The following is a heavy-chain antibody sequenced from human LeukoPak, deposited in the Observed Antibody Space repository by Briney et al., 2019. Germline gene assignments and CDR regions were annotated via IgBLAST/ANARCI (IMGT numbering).Heavy chain of an antibody. CDR3: ARDWYEEPPGEHDAFDI. CDR1: GYTFTSYG. CDR2: IIPIFGTA. Sequence: GASVKVSCKASGYTFTSYGISWVRQAPGQGLEWMGGIIPIFGTANYAQKFQGRVTITTDESTSTAYMELSSLRSDDTAVYYCARDWYEEPPGEHDAFDIWGQGTMVTVSS. D-gene: IGHD1-14*01. J-gene: IGHJ3*02. V-gene: IGHV1-69*05.